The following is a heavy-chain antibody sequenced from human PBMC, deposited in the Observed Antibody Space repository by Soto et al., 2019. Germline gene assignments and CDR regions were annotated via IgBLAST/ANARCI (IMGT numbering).Heavy chain of an antibody. Sequence: EVQLVDSGGGLVQPGGSLRLSCAASGFIFSNYVMRWVRQDPGKGLEWVSSISDSGGTSYYADSVKGRFTISRDNSKNTLYLQMNSLRAEDTAIYYCAKRPRALLTFDYWGQGTLVTVSS. D-gene: IGHD1-26*01. CDR1: GFIFSNYV. CDR3: AKRPRALLTFDY. CDR2: ISDSGGTS. J-gene: IGHJ4*02. V-gene: IGHV3-23*04.